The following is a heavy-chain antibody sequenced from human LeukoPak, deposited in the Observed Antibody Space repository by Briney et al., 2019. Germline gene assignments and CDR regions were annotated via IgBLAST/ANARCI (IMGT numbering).Heavy chain of an antibody. D-gene: IGHD6-19*01. CDR1: GGSISSYY. CDR2: IYYSGNT. CDR3: ARNLYSSGYDAFDI. J-gene: IGHJ3*02. Sequence: SETLSLTCTVSGGSISSYYWSWIRQPPGKGLEWIGYIYYSGNTNYNPSLKSRVTISVDTSKNQFSLKLSSVTAADTAVYYCARNLYSSGYDAFDIWGQGTMVTVSS. V-gene: IGHV4-59*08.